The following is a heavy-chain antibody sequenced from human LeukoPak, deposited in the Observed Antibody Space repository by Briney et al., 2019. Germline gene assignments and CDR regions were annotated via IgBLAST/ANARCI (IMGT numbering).Heavy chain of an antibody. CDR2: ISGSGGST. J-gene: IGHJ3*02. Sequence: GGSLRLSCAASGVTFSSSGMSWVRQAPGKGLEWVSGISGSGGSTYYADSVKGRFTISRDNSKNTLYLQMNSLRAEDTAVYYCAKGLWRIVGVTTAFDIWGQGTMVTVSS. CDR1: GVTFSSSG. V-gene: IGHV3-23*01. D-gene: IGHD1-26*01. CDR3: AKGLWRIVGVTTAFDI.